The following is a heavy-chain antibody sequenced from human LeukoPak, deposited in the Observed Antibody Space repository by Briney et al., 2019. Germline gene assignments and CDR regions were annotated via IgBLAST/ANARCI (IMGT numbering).Heavy chain of an antibody. CDR1: GFTFNRYG. CDR3: ARDASPEMVATPNYYYYGMDV. V-gene: IGHV3-30*03. D-gene: IGHD5-12*01. J-gene: IGHJ6*02. CDR2: ISIDGKVS. Sequence: GGSLRLSCAASGFTFNRYGMHWVRQAPGKGLEWVAVISIDGKVSYYADSVKGRFTISRDNSKNTLDLQMNSLRPEDTAVYYCARDASPEMVATPNYYYYGMDVWGQGTTVTVSS.